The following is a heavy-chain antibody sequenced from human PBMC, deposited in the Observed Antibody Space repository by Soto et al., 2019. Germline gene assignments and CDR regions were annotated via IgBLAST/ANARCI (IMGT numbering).Heavy chain of an antibody. Sequence: QVQLQESGPGLVKPSQTLTLTCSVSGGSINSGGYYWTWIRQHPGKGLEWIGNIYYSGSTSYKPSIKSRATISIDTSKTHFSLKLSSVTAADTDVYYCARSSISKKIDYWGQGTLVTVSS. J-gene: IGHJ4*02. CDR2: IYYSGST. D-gene: IGHD2-2*01. V-gene: IGHV4-31*03. CDR1: GGSINSGGYY. CDR3: ARSSISKKIDY.